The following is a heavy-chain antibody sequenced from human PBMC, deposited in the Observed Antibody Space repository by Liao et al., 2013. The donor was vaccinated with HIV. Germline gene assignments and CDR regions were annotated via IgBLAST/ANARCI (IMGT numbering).Heavy chain of an antibody. CDR2: IYASGSA. J-gene: IGHJ4*02. Sequence: QVQLQESGPGLVKPSETLSLTCTVSGDSITSYYWSWIRQPAGKGLEWIGRIYASGSANYNPSLKSRVTMSLDTSKNQFSLKLSSVTAADTAVYYCAREDTSGGSRSFDYWGQGTLVTVSS. CDR1: GDSITSYY. D-gene: IGHD6-19*01. V-gene: IGHV4-4*07. CDR3: AREDTSGGSRSFDY.